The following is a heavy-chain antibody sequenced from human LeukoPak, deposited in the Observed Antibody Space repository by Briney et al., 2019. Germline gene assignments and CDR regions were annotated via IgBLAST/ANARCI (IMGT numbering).Heavy chain of an antibody. CDR3: ASGHYDSSGYVDDY. D-gene: IGHD3-22*01. V-gene: IGHV3-48*03. J-gene: IGHJ4*02. Sequence: GGSLRLSCAASGFTFSSYEMNWVRQAPGKGLEWVSYISSSGSTIYYADSVKGRFTISRDNAKNSLYLQMNSLRAEDTAVYYCASGHYDSSGYVDDYWGQGTLVTVSS. CDR1: GFTFSSYE. CDR2: ISSSGSTI.